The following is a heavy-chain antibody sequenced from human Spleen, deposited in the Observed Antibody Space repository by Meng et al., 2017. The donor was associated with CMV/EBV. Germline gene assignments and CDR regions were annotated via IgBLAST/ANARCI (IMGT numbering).Heavy chain of an antibody. V-gene: IGHV4-4*07. J-gene: IGHJ4*02. CDR2: IYTSGST. D-gene: IGHD5-24*01. CDR1: GGSISSYS. Sequence: RLREWGPGLLKPREPLSLPCPVSGGSISSYSWSWIRQPAGKGLEWIGRIYTSGSTNYNPSLKSRVTMSVDTSKNQFSLKLSSVTAADTAVYYCARATITRRWGYNSYYFDYWGQGTLVTVSS. CDR3: ARATITRRWGYNSYYFDY.